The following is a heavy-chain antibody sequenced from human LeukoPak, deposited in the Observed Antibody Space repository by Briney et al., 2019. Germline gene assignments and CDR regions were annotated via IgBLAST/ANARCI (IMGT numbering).Heavy chain of an antibody. J-gene: IGHJ4*02. CDR3: ARDTQMTTVAKPGY. CDR1: GFTFSNYA. V-gene: IGHV3-23*01. CDR2: IDASGGAT. D-gene: IGHD4-23*01. Sequence: SGESLRLSCAASGFTFSNYAMYWVRQPPGKGLEWVSTIDASGGATYYADSVKGRFTISRDNSKNTLYLQMNSLRAEDTAVYYCARDTQMTTVAKPGYWGQGTLVTVSS.